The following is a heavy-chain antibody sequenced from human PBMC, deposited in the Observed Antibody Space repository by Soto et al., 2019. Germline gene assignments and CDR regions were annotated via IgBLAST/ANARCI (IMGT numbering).Heavy chain of an antibody. D-gene: IGHD6-19*01. CDR3: ARLSAAWFDP. CDR1: GGSVSSGSYH. J-gene: IGHJ5*02. V-gene: IGHV4-61*01. Sequence: NPSETLSLTCTVSGGSVSSGSYHWGWIRQPPGKGLEWIGYIYHSGSTNYNPSLKSRVTISVDTSKNQFSLSLTSVTAADTAVYYCARLSAAWFDPWGQGTLVTVLL. CDR2: IYHSGST.